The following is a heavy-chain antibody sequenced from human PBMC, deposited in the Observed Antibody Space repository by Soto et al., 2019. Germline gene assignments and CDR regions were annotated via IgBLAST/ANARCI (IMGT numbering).Heavy chain of an antibody. Sequence: PGGSLRLSCAASGFTISSNAMYWVRQAPGKGLEWVSAISDRGDTTHYADSVKGRFTISRDTSKNTLYLQLNTLRGDDTAVYYCAKDKPGTTSFDYWGQGNLVTVS. CDR3: AKDKPGTTSFDY. D-gene: IGHD1-1*01. V-gene: IGHV3-23*01. CDR2: ISDRGDTT. CDR1: GFTISSNA. J-gene: IGHJ4*02.